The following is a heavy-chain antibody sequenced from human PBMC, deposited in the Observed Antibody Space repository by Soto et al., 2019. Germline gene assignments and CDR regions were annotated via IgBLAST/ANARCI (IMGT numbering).Heavy chain of an antibody. V-gene: IGHV4-4*02. Sequence: QVQLQESGPGLVKPSGTLSLTCAVSGGSISSSNWWSWVRQPPGKGLEWIGEIYHSGSTNYNPSLTSRVTHSVHKTKNQFSLKLSSVTAADTAVYYCARSSSSSWYYYGMDVWGQGTTVTVSS. D-gene: IGHD6-13*01. CDR2: IYHSGST. J-gene: IGHJ6*02. CDR1: GGSISSSNW. CDR3: ARSSSSSWYYYGMDV.